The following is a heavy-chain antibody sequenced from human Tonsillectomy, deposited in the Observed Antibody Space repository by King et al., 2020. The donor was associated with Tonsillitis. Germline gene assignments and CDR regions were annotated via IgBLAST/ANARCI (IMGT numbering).Heavy chain of an antibody. Sequence: QLVQSGGSLVKPGGSLRLSCAASGFIFSDYSMNWVRQAPGKGLEWVSSISSSSSYIFYAGSVKGRFTVSRDNAQNSLYLQMNSLRAEDTAVYYCAREVHYYDSSGYYSHFDYWGQGTLVTVSS. J-gene: IGHJ4*02. V-gene: IGHV3-21*01. CDR2: ISSSSSYI. D-gene: IGHD3-22*01. CDR3: AREVHYYDSSGYYSHFDY. CDR1: GFIFSDYS.